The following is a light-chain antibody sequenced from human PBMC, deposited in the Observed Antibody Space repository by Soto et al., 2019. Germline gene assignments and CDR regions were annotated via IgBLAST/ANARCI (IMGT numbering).Light chain of an antibody. V-gene: IGLV1-40*01. Sequence: GAPGQRVTISCTGSSSNIGAGYNVHWYQLFPGTAPKLLIYGNNNRPSGVPDRFSASKSGTSASLAITGLQAEDEADYYCQSYDSSLSGSYVFGTGTKVTVL. J-gene: IGLJ1*01. CDR3: QSYDSSLSGSYV. CDR2: GNN. CDR1: SSNIGAGYN.